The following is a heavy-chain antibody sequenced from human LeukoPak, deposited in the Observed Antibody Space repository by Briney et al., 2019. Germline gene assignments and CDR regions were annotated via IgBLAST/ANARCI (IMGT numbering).Heavy chain of an antibody. CDR3: ATRAGDYSDYFDY. D-gene: IGHD4-17*01. CDR1: GFTFSSYA. CDR2: ISGSGGST. V-gene: IGHV3-23*01. J-gene: IGHJ4*02. Sequence: GGPLRLSCAASGFTFSSYAMRWVRQAPGKGLEWVSAISGSGGSTYYADSVKGRFTISRDNSKNTLYLQMNRLRAEDTAVYYCATRAGDYSDYFDYWGQGTLVTVSS.